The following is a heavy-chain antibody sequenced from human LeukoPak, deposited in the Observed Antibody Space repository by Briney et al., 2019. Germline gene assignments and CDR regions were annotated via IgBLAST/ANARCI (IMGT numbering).Heavy chain of an antibody. V-gene: IGHV4-39*01. CDR2: ISQSGTT. J-gene: IGHJ4*02. D-gene: IGHD3-10*01. Sequence: SETLSLTCTVSGASFSRRNYYWAWIRQPPGKGLEWIGTISQSGTTYYNPSLKSRVAISADTSKSQFSLKLSSVTAADTAVYFCANHGVSVYGHLDFWGQGTLVTVSS. CDR3: ANHGVSVYGHLDF. CDR1: GASFSRRNYY.